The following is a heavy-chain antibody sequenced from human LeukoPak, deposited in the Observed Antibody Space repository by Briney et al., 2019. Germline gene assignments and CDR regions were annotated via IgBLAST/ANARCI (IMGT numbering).Heavy chain of an antibody. V-gene: IGHV4-34*01. CDR1: GGSFSGYY. J-gene: IGHJ4*02. Sequence: PSETLSLTCAVYGGSFSGYYWGWIRQPPGKGLEWIGEINHSGSTNYNPSLKSRVTISVDTSKNQFSLKLSSVAAADTAVYCCADAYGSGSYDYWGQGTLVTVSS. CDR2: INHSGST. D-gene: IGHD3-10*01. CDR3: ADAYGSGSYDY.